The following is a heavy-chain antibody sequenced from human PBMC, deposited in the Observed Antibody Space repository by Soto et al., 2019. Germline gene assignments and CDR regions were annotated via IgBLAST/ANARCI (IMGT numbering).Heavy chain of an antibody. D-gene: IGHD3-22*01. CDR3: ATLAATKIVVGHDAFDI. Sequence: QLQLQESGPGLVKPSETLSLTCTVSGGSISSSSYYWGWIRQPPGKGLEWIGSIYYSGSTYYNPSLKSRVTISVDTSKNQFSLKLSSVTAADTAVYYCATLAATKIVVGHDAFDIWGQGTMVTVSS. V-gene: IGHV4-39*01. CDR2: IYYSGST. J-gene: IGHJ3*02. CDR1: GGSISSSSYY.